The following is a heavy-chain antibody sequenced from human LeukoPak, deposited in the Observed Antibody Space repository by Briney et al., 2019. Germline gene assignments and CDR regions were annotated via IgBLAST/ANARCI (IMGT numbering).Heavy chain of an antibody. CDR1: GFTFSSYS. CDR2: ISSSSSTI. CDR3: ARDASGITMVRGVSDDY. D-gene: IGHD3-10*01. J-gene: IGHJ4*02. Sequence: GGSLRLSCAASGFTFSSYSMNWVRQAPGKGLEWVSYISSSSSTIYYADSVKGRFTISRDNAKNSLYLQINSLRAEDTAVYYCARDASGITMVRGVSDDYWGQGTLVTVSS. V-gene: IGHV3-48*04.